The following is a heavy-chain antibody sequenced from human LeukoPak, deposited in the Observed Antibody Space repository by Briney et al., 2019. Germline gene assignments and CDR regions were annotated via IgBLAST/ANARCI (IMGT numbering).Heavy chain of an antibody. V-gene: IGHV4-4*07. J-gene: IGHJ4*02. CDR1: GVSINAYY. CDR3: ASLYYDSGGYSRDY. CDR2: IYISGST. D-gene: IGHD3-22*01. Sequence: SETLSLTCTVSGVSINAYYWSWIRQPAGKGLEWIGRIYISGSTNYNPSLKSRVTMSLDTSKNQLSLKLSSVTAADTAVYYCASLYYDSGGYSRDYWGQGTLVTVSS.